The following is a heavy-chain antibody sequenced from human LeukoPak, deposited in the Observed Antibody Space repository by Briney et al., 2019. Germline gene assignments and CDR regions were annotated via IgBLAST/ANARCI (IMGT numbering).Heavy chain of an antibody. J-gene: IGHJ6*02. CDR1: GYTFTSYG. V-gene: IGHV1-2*02. CDR2: INPNSGDT. CDR3: ARSSHHHENFEEDV. D-gene: IGHD3-9*01. Sequence: ASVKVSCKASGYTFTSYGISWVRQAPGQGLEWMGWINPNSGDTNYAHKFQGGVTVTRDTSISTAYMELKRLISDDTAVYYCARSSHHHENFEEDVWGQGTTVTVSS.